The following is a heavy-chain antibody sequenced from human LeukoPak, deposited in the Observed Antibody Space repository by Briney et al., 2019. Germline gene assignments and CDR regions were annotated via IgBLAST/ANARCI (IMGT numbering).Heavy chain of an antibody. CDR3: ARVYCSGGSCYKYFDY. D-gene: IGHD2-15*01. CDR1: GFTFSSYW. CDR2: IDSDGSST. J-gene: IGHJ4*02. V-gene: IGHV3-74*01. Sequence: PGGSLRLSCAASGFTFSSYWMHWVRQAPGKGLVWVSRIDSDGSSTSYADSVKGRFTISRDNAKNTLYLQMNSLRAEDTAVYYCARVYCSGGSCYKYFDYWGQGTLVTVSS.